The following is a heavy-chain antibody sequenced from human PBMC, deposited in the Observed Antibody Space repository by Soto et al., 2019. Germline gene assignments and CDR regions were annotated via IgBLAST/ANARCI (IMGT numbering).Heavy chain of an antibody. CDR2: ISFDGSED. CDR1: GFSFSSSG. CDR3: GMGGF. V-gene: IGHV3-30*03. D-gene: IGHD3-16*01. Sequence: QVQLVESGGGVVQPGESLRLSCAASGFSFSSSGMHWIRRAPGKGLKWVAVISFDGSEDFYGDSVRGRFTISRDNSKSTLYLQMNSLRADDTAVYYCGMGGFWGQGTLVTVSS. J-gene: IGHJ4*02.